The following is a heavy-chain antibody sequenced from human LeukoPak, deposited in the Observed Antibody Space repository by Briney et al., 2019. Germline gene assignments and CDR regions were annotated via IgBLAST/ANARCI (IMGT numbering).Heavy chain of an antibody. CDR2: IYHSGST. J-gene: IGHJ4*02. Sequence: SQTLSLTCTVSGGSISSGGYYWSWIRQPPGKGLEWIGYIYHSGSTYYNPSLKSRVTISVDRSKNQFSLKLRSVTAADTAVYYCARDSRFLEPRVIDYWGQGTLVTVSS. V-gene: IGHV4-30-2*01. CDR3: ARDSRFLEPRVIDY. CDR1: GGSISSGGYY. D-gene: IGHD3-3*01.